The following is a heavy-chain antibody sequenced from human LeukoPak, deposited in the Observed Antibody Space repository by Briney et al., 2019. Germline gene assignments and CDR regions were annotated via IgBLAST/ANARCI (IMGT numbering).Heavy chain of an antibody. J-gene: IGHJ4*02. CDR3: ARDRGRAMGVDY. D-gene: IGHD3-16*01. V-gene: IGHV1-2*02. CDR2: INPNNGDT. Sequence: ASVKVSCKASGYTFTGYYMHWVRQAPGQGLEWMGWINPNNGDTNYAQKFQGRVTMTRDTSISTAYMELSRLRSDDTAVYYCARDRGRAMGVDYWGQGTLVTVST. CDR1: GYTFTGYY.